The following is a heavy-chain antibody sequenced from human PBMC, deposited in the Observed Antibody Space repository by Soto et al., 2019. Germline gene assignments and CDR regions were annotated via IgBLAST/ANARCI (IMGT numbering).Heavy chain of an antibody. V-gene: IGHV4-30-4*01. CDR3: ARAPTVTTYYYYGMDV. CDR1: GGSISSGDYY. CDR2: IDYSGST. J-gene: IGHJ6*02. D-gene: IGHD4-4*01. Sequence: PSETLSLTCTVSGGSISSGDYYWSWIRQPPGKGLEWIGYIDYSGSTYSNPSLKSRVTISLDTSKNQFSLKLSSVTAADTAVYYCARAPTVTTYYYYGMDVWGQGTTVTVSS.